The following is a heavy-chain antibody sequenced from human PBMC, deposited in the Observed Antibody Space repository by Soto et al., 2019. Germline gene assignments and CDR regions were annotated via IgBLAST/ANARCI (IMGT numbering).Heavy chain of an antibody. Sequence: QVQLVQSGAEMKKPGASVKVSCKASGYTFISYGISWVRQAPGPGLEWMGWISAYNENTKYAQKIQGRVTMTTDTSTSTAYMDLRSLRSDDTAVYYCARGSRDYIDYYFDYWGQGTLVAVSS. D-gene: IGHD4-17*01. V-gene: IGHV1-18*04. CDR2: ISAYNENT. J-gene: IGHJ4*02. CDR1: GYTFISYG. CDR3: ARGSRDYIDYYFDY.